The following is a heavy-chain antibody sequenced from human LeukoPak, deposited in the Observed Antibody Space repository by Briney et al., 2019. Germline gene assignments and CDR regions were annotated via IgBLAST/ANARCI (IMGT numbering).Heavy chain of an antibody. CDR2: VYYSGST. V-gene: IGHV4-59*01. J-gene: IGHJ5*02. CDR1: GGSISSYY. D-gene: IGHD3-10*01. Sequence: PSETLSLTCTVSGGSISSYYWSWIRQPPGKGLEWIGYVYYSGSTNYNPSLKSRVTISVDTSKNQFSLKLSSVTAADTAVYYCARRMVRGPWWFDPWGQGTLVTVSS. CDR3: ARRMVRGPWWFDP.